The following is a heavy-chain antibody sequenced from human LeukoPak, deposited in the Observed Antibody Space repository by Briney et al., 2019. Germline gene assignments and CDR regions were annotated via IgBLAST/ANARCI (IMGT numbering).Heavy chain of an antibody. CDR2: IYYSGST. D-gene: IGHD3-16*01. J-gene: IGHJ4*02. CDR1: GGSISSSSHY. CDR3: ARLSMITFGGVMANFDY. Sequence: SETLSLTCTVSGGSISSSSHYWGWIRQPPGKGLEWIGSIYYSGSTYYNPSLKSRVTISVDTSKNQFSLKLSSVTAADTAVCYCARLSMITFGGVMANFDYWGQGTLVTVSS. V-gene: IGHV4-39*01.